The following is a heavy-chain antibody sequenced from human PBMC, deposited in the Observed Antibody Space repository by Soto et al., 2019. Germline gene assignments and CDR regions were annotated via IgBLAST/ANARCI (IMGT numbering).Heavy chain of an antibody. CDR3: ARERGGYGLFDS. Sequence: TLSLTCTVSGGSISDAAYSWSWIRQPPGKGLEWIGYIYPSGMPFYNPSLRSRVTISIDRSNDQFSLNLKSVTAADTAVYYCARERGGYGLFDSWGQGTLVTVSS. V-gene: IGHV4-30-2*01. D-gene: IGHD5-18*01. CDR2: IYPSGMP. CDR1: GGSISDAAYS. J-gene: IGHJ4*02.